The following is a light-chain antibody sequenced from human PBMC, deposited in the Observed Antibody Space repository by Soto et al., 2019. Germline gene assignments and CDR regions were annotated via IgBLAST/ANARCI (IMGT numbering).Light chain of an antibody. J-gene: IGLJ1*01. CDR1: SSDVGTYTY. V-gene: IGLV2-11*01. CDR3: CSYAGSYTNV. CDR2: DVI. Sequence: QSVLTQPRSVSGSPGQSVTISCTGTSSDVGTYTYVSWYQQHPGKAPKLIIYDVIKRPSGVPDRFSGSKSGNTASLTISGLQAEDEADYYCCSYAGSYTNVFGTGTKVTVL.